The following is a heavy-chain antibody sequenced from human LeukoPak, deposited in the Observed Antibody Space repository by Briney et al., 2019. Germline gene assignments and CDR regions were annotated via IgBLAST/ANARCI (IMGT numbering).Heavy chain of an antibody. J-gene: IGHJ4*02. CDR2: INPNSGDT. CDR3: ARDSSSSINY. D-gene: IGHD6-6*01. V-gene: IGHV1-2*02. CDR1: GYTFTSYY. Sequence: GASVKVSCKASGYTFTSYYMHWVRQAPGQGLEWMGWINPNSGDTHYAQKFQGRVTMTRDTSISTAYMELSRLRSDDTAMYYCARDSSSSINYWGQGTLVTVSS.